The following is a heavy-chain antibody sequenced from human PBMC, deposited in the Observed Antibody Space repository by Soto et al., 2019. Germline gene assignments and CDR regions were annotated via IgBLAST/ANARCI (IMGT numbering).Heavy chain of an antibody. CDR2: ISSSSSYI. V-gene: IGHV3-21*01. CDR3: ASDFRFVVVPLYYGMDV. Sequence: GGSLRLSCAASGFTFSSYSMNWVRQAPGKGLEWVSSISSSSSYIYYADSVKGRFTISRDNAKNSLYLQMNSLRAEDTAVYYFASDFRFVVVPLYYGMDVWGQGTTVTVSS. CDR1: GFTFSSYS. D-gene: IGHD2-15*01. J-gene: IGHJ6*02.